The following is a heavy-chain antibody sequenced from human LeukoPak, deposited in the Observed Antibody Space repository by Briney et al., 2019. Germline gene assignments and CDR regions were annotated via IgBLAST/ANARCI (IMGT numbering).Heavy chain of an antibody. J-gene: IGHJ6*03. D-gene: IGHD3-10*01. V-gene: IGHV3-30*04. CDR2: ISYDGTNK. CDR1: GFIFNSYA. CDR3: AIVGYGSGSYYPLYYYYMDV. Sequence: GGSLRLSCAASGFIFNSYAMHWVRQAPGKGLEGVAAISYDGTNKYYADSVKGRVTISRDNSKNTLFLQMDSLRAEDTAVYYCAIVGYGSGSYYPLYYYYMDVWGKGTTVTISS.